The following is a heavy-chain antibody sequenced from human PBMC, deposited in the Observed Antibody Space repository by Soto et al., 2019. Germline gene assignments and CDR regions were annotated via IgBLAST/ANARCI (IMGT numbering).Heavy chain of an antibody. CDR3: ARDFDRSPFDY. V-gene: IGHV3-33*01. Sequence: GGSLRLSCAASGFTFSSYGMHWVRQAPGKGLEWVAVIWYDGSNKYYADSVKGRFTISRDNSKNTLYLQMNSLRAEDTAVYYCARDFDRSPFDYWGQGTLVTVSS. D-gene: IGHD3-9*01. CDR1: GFTFSSYG. CDR2: IWYDGSNK. J-gene: IGHJ4*02.